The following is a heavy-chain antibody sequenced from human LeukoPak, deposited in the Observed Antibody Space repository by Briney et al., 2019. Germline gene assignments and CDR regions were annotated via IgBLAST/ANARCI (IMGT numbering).Heavy chain of an antibody. V-gene: IGHV3-48*03. J-gene: IGHJ4*02. CDR1: GFTFSSYE. CDR3: TRMHPELDY. CDR2: IRSSGNNI. Sequence: GRSLRLSWAAAGFTFSSYEINWIRQAPEGVLGWILYIRSSGNNIYYADSVKGRFTISRYNDKHPLYLQTDSLRAGDTAVYYSTRMHPELDYWGQGTLVGVSS.